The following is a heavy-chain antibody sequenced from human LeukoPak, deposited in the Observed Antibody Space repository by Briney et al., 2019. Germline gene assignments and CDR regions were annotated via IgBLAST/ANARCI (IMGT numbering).Heavy chain of an antibody. CDR1: GFSFSIYG. V-gene: IGHV3-30*03. Sequence: GGSLRLSCEASGFSFSIYGIHWVRQAPGKGLEWVAAISKDGSEKFYEDSVKGRFTISRDNSKNTLYLQMNSLRAEDTAVYYCARDKDYYDSSGYYYGPKDYWGQGTLVTVSS. J-gene: IGHJ4*02. CDR3: ARDKDYYDSSGYYYGPKDY. CDR2: ISKDGSEK. D-gene: IGHD3-22*01.